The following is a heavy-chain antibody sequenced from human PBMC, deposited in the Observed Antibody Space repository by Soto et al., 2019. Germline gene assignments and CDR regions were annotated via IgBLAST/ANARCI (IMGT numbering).Heavy chain of an antibody. D-gene: IGHD3-22*01. CDR3: AKAGGRAYYYDSSGYRSGMDV. Sequence: GGSLRLSCAASGFTFSSYAMSWVRQAPGKGLEWVSAISGSGGSTYYADSVKGRFTISRDNSKNTLYLQMNSLRAEDTAVYYGAKAGGRAYYYDSSGYRSGMDVWGQGTTVTVSS. CDR2: ISGSGGST. V-gene: IGHV3-23*01. J-gene: IGHJ6*02. CDR1: GFTFSSYA.